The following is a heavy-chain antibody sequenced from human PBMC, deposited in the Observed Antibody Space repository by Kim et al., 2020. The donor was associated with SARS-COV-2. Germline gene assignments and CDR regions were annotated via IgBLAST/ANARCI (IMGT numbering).Heavy chain of an antibody. CDR3: ARGLIAFAHTPRGYFDY. CDR1: GGSFSGYY. J-gene: IGHJ4*02. Sequence: SETLSLTCAVYGGSFSGYYWSWIRQPPGKGLEWIGEINHSGSTNYNPSLKSRVTISVDTSKNQFSLKLSSVTAADTAVYYCARGLIAFAHTPRGYFDYWGQGTLVTVSS. CDR2: INHSGST. D-gene: IGHD3-10*01. V-gene: IGHV4-34*01.